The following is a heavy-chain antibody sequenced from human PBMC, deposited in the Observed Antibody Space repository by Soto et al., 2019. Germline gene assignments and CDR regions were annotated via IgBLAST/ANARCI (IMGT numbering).Heavy chain of an antibody. J-gene: IGHJ3*02. Sequence: EVQLLESGGGLVQPGGSLRLSCAASGFTFSSYAMSWVRQAPGKGLEWVSAISGSGGSTYYADSVKGRFTISRDNSKNTLYPQINSLRAEDTAVYYCAKDHYYDSSGSGAFDIWGQGTMVTGSS. CDR3: AKDHYYDSSGSGAFDI. V-gene: IGHV3-23*01. CDR2: ISGSGGST. D-gene: IGHD3-22*01. CDR1: GFTFSSYA.